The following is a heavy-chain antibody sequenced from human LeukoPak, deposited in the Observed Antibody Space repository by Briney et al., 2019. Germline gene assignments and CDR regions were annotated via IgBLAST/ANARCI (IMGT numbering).Heavy chain of an antibody. Sequence: GESLKISCKGSGYSFTNYWIGWVRQMPGKGLEWMGIIYPGDSDTRYSPSFQGQVTISADKSISTAYLQWSSLKASDTAMYYCGKITYYDFWSGADAFDIWGQGTMVTVSS. CDR1: GYSFTNYW. CDR2: IYPGDSDT. CDR3: GKITYYDFWSGADAFDI. J-gene: IGHJ3*02. D-gene: IGHD3-3*01. V-gene: IGHV5-51*01.